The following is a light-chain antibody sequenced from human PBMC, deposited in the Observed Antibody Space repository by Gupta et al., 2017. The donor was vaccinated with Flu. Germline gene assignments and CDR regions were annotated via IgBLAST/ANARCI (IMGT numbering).Light chain of an antibody. CDR3: QQYYAIPQT. Sequence: DIVMTQSPDSLAVYLGERDTINCKSSQSVLYSPNNKNYLVWYQQKPGQPPKLLISWASTRESGVPDRFSGSGSGTDFTLTISSLQAEDVAVYYCQQYYAIPQTFGGGTKVEIK. V-gene: IGKV4-1*01. CDR2: WAS. J-gene: IGKJ4*01. CDR1: QSVLYSPNNKNY.